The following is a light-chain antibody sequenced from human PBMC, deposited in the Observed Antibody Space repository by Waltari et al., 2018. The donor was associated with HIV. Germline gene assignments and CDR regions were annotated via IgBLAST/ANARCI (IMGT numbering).Light chain of an antibody. CDR1: SSTNFGTTYA. J-gene: IGLJ3*02. CDR2: SNN. CDR3: CSYARNIASPWV. Sequence: QSALTQPPSVSGAPGQRVAISCTGLSSTNFGTTYAVHWYQHIPGTGPRLLISSNNNRHSGVPERFSASKSGTSASLAITGLQAEDEADYYCCSYARNIASPWVFGGGTRLTVL. V-gene: IGLV1-40*01.